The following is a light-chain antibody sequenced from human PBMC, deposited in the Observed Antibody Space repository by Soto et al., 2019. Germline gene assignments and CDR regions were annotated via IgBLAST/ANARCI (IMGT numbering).Light chain of an antibody. CDR3: QQYGTSPLT. J-gene: IGKJ4*01. V-gene: IGKV3-15*01. CDR1: QSVSSN. Sequence: EIMMTQSPSTLSVSPGERATLSCRASQSVSSNLAWYQQKPGQAPRVLIYAASTRATGIPDRFSGSGSGTEFTLTISRLEPEDFAVYYCQQYGTSPLTFGGGTKVDIK. CDR2: AAS.